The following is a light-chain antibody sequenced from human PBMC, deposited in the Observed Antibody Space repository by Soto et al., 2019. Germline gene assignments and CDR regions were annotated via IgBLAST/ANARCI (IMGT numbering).Light chain of an antibody. Sequence: EIVMTQSPVTLPVSPGERATFSCRASQSVSSDLAWYQQKPGQSPRLLIYDASTRATGIPDRFSGSGSGRDFTLTISRVEPEDFAMYYCQQFGSPPITFGQGTRLEIK. CDR1: QSVSSD. CDR3: QQFGSPPIT. V-gene: IGKV3-20*01. J-gene: IGKJ5*01. CDR2: DAS.